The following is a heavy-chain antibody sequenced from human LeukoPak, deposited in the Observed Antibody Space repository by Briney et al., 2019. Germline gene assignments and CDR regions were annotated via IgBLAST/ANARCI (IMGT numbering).Heavy chain of an antibody. CDR3: ARYSSGWYLGFDY. J-gene: IGHJ4*02. CDR1: GGSISSGGYS. V-gene: IGHV4-30-4*07. Sequence: SETLSLTCAVSGGSISSGGYSWSWIRQPPGKGLEWIGYIYYSGSTYYNPSLKSRVTISVDTSKNQFSLKLSSVTAADTAVYYCARYSSGWYLGFDYWGQGTLVTVSS. CDR2: IYYSGST. D-gene: IGHD6-19*01.